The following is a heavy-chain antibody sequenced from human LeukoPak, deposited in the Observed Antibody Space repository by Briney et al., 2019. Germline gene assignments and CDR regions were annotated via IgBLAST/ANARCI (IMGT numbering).Heavy chain of an antibody. V-gene: IGHV3-21*01. D-gene: IGHD6-19*01. Sequence: GGSLRLSCAASGFTFSDHTMNWVRQAPGKGLEWVSSIGSVTTYIYYADSLKGRFTISRDNAKNSLYLQMDSLRAEDTAIYFCARAIAVAGPYYFDYWGQGTLVTVSS. CDR3: ARAIAVAGPYYFDY. J-gene: IGHJ4*02. CDR2: IGSVTTYI. CDR1: GFTFSDHT.